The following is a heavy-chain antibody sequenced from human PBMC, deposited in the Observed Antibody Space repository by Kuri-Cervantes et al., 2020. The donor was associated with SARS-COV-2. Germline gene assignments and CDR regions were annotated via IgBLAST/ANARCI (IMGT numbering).Heavy chain of an antibody. J-gene: IGHJ4*02. V-gene: IGHV1-2*02. CDR3: ARVRQNDFQAFDY. CDR1: GYAFTDYY. Sequence: ASVKVSCKASGYAFTDYYIHWVRQAPGQGLEWMGWINPNGGGINYAQKFQGRVTMTRGTSITTAYMELSRLRFDDTAVYYCARVRQNDFQAFDYWGQGTLVTVSS. CDR2: INPNGGGI. D-gene: IGHD3-3*01.